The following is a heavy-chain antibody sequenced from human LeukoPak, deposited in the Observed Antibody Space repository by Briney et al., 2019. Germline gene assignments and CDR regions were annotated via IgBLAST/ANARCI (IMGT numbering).Heavy chain of an antibody. J-gene: IGHJ4*02. CDR2: ISSSSSYI. Sequence: GGSLRLSCAASGFTFSSYSMSWVRQAPGKGLEWVSSISSSSSYIYYADSVKGRFTISRDNAKNSLYLQMNSLRAEDTAVYYCARDAGYSYGYGYWGQGTLVTVSS. D-gene: IGHD5-18*01. CDR3: ARDAGYSYGYGY. CDR1: GFTFSSYS. V-gene: IGHV3-21*01.